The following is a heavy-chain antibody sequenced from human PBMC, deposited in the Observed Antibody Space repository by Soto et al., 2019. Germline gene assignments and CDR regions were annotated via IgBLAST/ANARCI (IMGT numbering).Heavy chain of an antibody. CDR2: ISGSGGST. CDR1: GFTFSSYA. Sequence: PGGSLRLSCAASGFTFSSYAMSWVRQAPGKGLEWVSAISGSGGSTYYADSVKGRFTISRDNSKNALYLQMNSLRAEDTAVYYCAKSYNLRYFDWLSNLDYWGQGTLVTVSS. J-gene: IGHJ4*02. CDR3: AKSYNLRYFDWLSNLDY. D-gene: IGHD3-9*01. V-gene: IGHV3-23*01.